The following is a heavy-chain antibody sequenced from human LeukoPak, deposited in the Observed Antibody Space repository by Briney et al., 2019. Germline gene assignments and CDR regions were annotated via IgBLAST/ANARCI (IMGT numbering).Heavy chain of an antibody. J-gene: IGHJ5*02. CDR3: AKPHATLYNNWFDP. D-gene: IGHD2-2*02. CDR2: IKHDGGET. CDR1: GFTFSSYW. Sequence: GGSLRLSCAASGFTFSSYWMSWVRQAPGKGLEWVANIKHDGGETYYVDSVKGRFTISRDNAKKSLYLQMNSLRAEDTAVYYCAKPHATLYNNWFDPWGQGTLVTVSS. V-gene: IGHV3-7*01.